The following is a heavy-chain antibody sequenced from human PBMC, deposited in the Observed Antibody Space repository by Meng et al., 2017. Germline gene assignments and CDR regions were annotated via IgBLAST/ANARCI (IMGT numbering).Heavy chain of an antibody. CDR1: GGSISSYY. J-gene: IGHJ4*02. D-gene: IGHD5-24*01. V-gene: IGHV4-59*01. CDR3: AREITLDY. Sequence: QAQLHESGPGLVKPSETLSLTCTVSGGSISSYYWSWIRQPPGKGLEWIGYIYYSGSTNYNPSLKSRVTISVDTSKNQFSLKLSSVTAADTAVYYCAREITLDYWGQGTLVTVSS. CDR2: IYYSGST.